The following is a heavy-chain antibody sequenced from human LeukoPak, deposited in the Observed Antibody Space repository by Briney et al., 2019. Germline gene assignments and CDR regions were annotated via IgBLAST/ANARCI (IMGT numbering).Heavy chain of an antibody. CDR2: IYYSGYT. CDR3: ASPPIHSYGSVDY. CDR1: GGSISSYY. V-gene: IGHV4-59*12. J-gene: IGHJ4*02. D-gene: IGHD5-18*01. Sequence: SETLSLTCTVSGGSISSYYWSWLRQPPGKGLEWIGNIYYSGYTYYNPSLKSRVTISLDTSKNQFSLKLNSVTAADTAVYYCASPPIHSYGSVDYWGQGTLVTVSS.